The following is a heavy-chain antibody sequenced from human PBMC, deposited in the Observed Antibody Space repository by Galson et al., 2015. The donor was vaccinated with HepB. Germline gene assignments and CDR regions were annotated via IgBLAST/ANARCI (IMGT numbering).Heavy chain of an antibody. V-gene: IGHV1-69*06. Sequence: SVKVSCKASGGTFSSYAISWVRQAPGQGLEWMGGIIPIFGTANYAQKFRGRVTITADKSTSTAYMELSSLRSEDTAVYYCARDIGLYSGSYFVQWGQGTLVTVSS. CDR3: ARDIGLYSGSYFVQ. CDR2: IIPIFGTA. D-gene: IGHD1-26*01. CDR1: GGTFSSYA. J-gene: IGHJ4*02.